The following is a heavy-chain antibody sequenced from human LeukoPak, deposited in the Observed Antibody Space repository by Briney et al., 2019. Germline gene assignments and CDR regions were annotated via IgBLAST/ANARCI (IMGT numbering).Heavy chain of an antibody. D-gene: IGHD3-10*01. CDR1: GFTFSSYE. CDR3: ARDEYYGSGSYRYDY. J-gene: IGHJ4*02. CDR2: ISSSGSTI. Sequence: GGSLRLSCAASGFTFSSYEMNWVRQAPVKGLEWVSYISSSGSTIYYADSVKGRFTISRDNAKNSLYLQMNSLRAEDTAVYYCARDEYYGSGSYRYDYWGQGTLVTVSS. V-gene: IGHV3-48*03.